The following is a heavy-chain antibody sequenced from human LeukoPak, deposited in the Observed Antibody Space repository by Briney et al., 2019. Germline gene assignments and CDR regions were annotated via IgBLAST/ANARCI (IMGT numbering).Heavy chain of an antibody. Sequence: SETLSLTCTVSGGSITNYFWSWIRQPAGKGLEWIGRIYSNGITDYKPSLRRGGTLSVDTSKNHFSLKLSSVTAADTAVYFCAREHRDYVGDGYYYGCWGQGTLVTVSS. D-gene: IGHD3-22*01. CDR3: AREHRDYVGDGYYYGC. CDR1: GGSITNYF. J-gene: IGHJ4*02. V-gene: IGHV4-4*07. CDR2: IYSNGIT.